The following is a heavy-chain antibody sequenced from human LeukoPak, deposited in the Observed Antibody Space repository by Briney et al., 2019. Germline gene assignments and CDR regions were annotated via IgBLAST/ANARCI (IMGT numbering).Heavy chain of an antibody. Sequence: SETLSLTCTVSGSSISGSFWGWIRQPPGKGLEYIGSIYQSGITYYNPSLRGRVTMSVDTSENQFSLKLSSVTAADTAVYYCARRITMMESFDYWGQGTLVTVSS. CDR1: GSSISGSF. D-gene: IGHD3-22*01. CDR2: IYQSGIT. V-gene: IGHV4-38-2*02. CDR3: ARRITMMESFDY. J-gene: IGHJ4*02.